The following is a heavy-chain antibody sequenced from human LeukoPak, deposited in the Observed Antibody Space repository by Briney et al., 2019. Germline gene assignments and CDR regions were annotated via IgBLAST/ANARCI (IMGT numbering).Heavy chain of an antibody. CDR1: GGSISSYY. CDR3: AKSNGYGLIDI. D-gene: IGHD3-22*01. Sequence: SETLSLTCTVSGGSISSYYWSWIRQPPGKALEWIGNIFYSGSTYYSPSLKSRVTISLDTSRNQFSLELNSVTAADTAVYYCAKSNGYGLIDIWGQGTMVTVSS. CDR2: IFYSGST. V-gene: IGHV4-59*12. J-gene: IGHJ3*02.